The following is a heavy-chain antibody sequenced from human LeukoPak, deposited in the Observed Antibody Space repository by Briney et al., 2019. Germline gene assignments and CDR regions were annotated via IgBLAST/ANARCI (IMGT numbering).Heavy chain of an antibody. D-gene: IGHD4-17*01. CDR3: ARSPTVTILFYC. J-gene: IGHJ4*02. CDR1: GGSISSSSYH. V-gene: IGHV4-39*07. Sequence: SETLSLTCAVSGGSISSSSYHWGWIRQAPGKGLEWIGTIYYTGVTYYSPSLSSRVTISLDTSTNQFSLKLTSVTAADTAVYYCARSPTVTILFYCWGQGTLVTV. CDR2: IYYTGVT.